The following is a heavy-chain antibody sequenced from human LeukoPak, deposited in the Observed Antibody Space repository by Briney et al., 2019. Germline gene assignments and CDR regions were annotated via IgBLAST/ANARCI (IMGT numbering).Heavy chain of an antibody. Sequence: GGSLRLSCAASGFTFSSYWMSWVRQAPGKGLEWVANINKDGGEKYYVDSVKGRFTISRDNAKNSLYLQMNSLRAEDTAVYYCARGTGLRLGEFTADYWGQGTLVTVSS. D-gene: IGHD3-16*01. CDR2: INKDGGEK. CDR1: GFTFSSYW. CDR3: ARGTGLRLGEFTADY. J-gene: IGHJ4*02. V-gene: IGHV3-7*01.